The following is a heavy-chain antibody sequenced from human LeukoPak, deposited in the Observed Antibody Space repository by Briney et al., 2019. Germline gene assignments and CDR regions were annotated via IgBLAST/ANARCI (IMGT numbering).Heavy chain of an antibody. CDR1: GFTFSSYG. J-gene: IGHJ4*02. CDR3: AKDRGFSSSRNPYYFDY. D-gene: IGHD6-13*01. CDR2: ISGSGGST. V-gene: IGHV3-23*01. Sequence: TGGSLRLSCAASGFTFSSYGMSWVRQAPGKGLEWVSAISGSGGSTYYADSVKGRFTISRDNSKNTLYLQMNSLRAEDTAVYYCAKDRGFSSSRNPYYFDYWGQGTLVTVSS.